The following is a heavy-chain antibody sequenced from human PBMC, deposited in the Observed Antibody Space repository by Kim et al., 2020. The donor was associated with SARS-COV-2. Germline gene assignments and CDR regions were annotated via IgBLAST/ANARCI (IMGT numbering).Heavy chain of an antibody. CDR3: ARWREWLLYLNWFDP. V-gene: IGHV3-23*01. CDR1: GFTFSSYA. J-gene: IGHJ5*02. Sequence: GGSLRLSCAASGFTFSSYAMSWVRQAPGKGLEWVSAISGSGGSTYYADSVKGRFTISRDNSKNTLYLQMNSLRAEDTAVYYCARWREWLLYLNWFDPWGQGTLVTVSS. CDR2: ISGSGGST. D-gene: IGHD3-3*01.